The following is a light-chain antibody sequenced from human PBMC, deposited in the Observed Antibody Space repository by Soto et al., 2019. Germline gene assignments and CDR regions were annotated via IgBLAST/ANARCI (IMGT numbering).Light chain of an antibody. J-gene: IGKJ1*01. CDR1: QSVSNN. CDR3: QQYHNAGST. CDR2: GPS. Sequence: IVMTQSPATLSVSPGGRASFSCRASQSVSNNLAWYRQNPGQAPGLLFYGPSPRAAGIPGRFSGSGSGTEFTLIISSLQSDEFAVYYCQQYHNAGSTFGQGTKVEI. V-gene: IGKV3-15*01.